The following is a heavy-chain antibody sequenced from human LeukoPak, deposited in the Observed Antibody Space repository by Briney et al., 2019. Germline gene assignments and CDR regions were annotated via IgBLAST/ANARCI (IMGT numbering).Heavy chain of an antibody. V-gene: IGHV4-59*01. CDR3: ARLHYDILTGAFDY. CDR1: GGSISSYY. D-gene: IGHD3-9*01. CDR2: IYYSGST. J-gene: IGHJ4*02. Sequence: SETLSLTCTVSGGSISSYYWSWIRQPPGKGLEWIGYIYYSGSTNYNPSLKSRVTISVDTSKNQFSLKLSSVTAADTAVYYCARLHYDILTGAFDYGGQETLVTVSS.